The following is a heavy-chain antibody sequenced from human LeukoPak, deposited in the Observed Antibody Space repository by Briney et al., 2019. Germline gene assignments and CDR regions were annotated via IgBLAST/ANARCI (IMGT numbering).Heavy chain of an antibody. V-gene: IGHV3-23*01. CDR3: AKDIESRWSLYYFDY. CDR1: GFTFSSYA. J-gene: IGHJ4*02. D-gene: IGHD2-15*01. Sequence: GGSLRLSCAASGFTFSSYAMSWVHQAPGKGLEWVSAISGSGGSTYYADSVKGRFTISRDNSKNTLYLQMNSLRAEDTAVYYCAKDIESRWSLYYFDYWGQGTLVTVSS. CDR2: ISGSGGST.